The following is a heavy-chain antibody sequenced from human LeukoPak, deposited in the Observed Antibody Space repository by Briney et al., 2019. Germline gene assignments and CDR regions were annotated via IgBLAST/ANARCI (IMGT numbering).Heavy chain of an antibody. CDR2: IYPGDSDT. V-gene: IGHV5-51*01. CDR1: GYSFTSYW. CDR3: ARHAMARFGELSPDY. J-gene: IGHJ4*02. Sequence: GGSLKISCKGSGYSFTSYWIGWVRQMPGKGLEWMGIIYPGDSDTRYSPSFQGQVTISADKSISTAYLQWSSLKASDTAMYYCARHAMARFGELSPDYWGQGTLVTVSS. D-gene: IGHD3-10*01.